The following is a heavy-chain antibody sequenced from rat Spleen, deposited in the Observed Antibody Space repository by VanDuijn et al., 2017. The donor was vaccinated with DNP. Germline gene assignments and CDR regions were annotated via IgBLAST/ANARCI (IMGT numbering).Heavy chain of an antibody. Sequence: EVHLQESGPGLVKPAQSLSLTCSVTGYSITSTYWAWIRKFPGNKMEWMGYISYSGGTSYHPSLKSRISITRDTSKNQFFLQLNSVTTEDTATYYCASGGAGIWFAYWGQGTLVTVSS. J-gene: IGHJ3*01. CDR3: ASGGAGIWFAY. D-gene: IGHD4-2*01. CDR1: GYSITSTY. CDR2: ISYSGGT. V-gene: IGHV3-1*01.